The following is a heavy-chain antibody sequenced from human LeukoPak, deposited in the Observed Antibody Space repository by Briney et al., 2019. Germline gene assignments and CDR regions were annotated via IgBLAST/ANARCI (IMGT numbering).Heavy chain of an antibody. Sequence: PSETLSLTCTVSGGSISSSSYYWGWIRQPPGKGLEWIGNIYYSGSTYYNPSLKSRVTISVDTSKNQFSLKLSSVTAADTAVYYCAREAVTTVVSGTADYWGQGTLVTVSS. CDR3: AREAVTTVVSGTADY. D-gene: IGHD4-23*01. CDR2: IYYSGST. V-gene: IGHV4-39*07. J-gene: IGHJ4*02. CDR1: GGSISSSSYY.